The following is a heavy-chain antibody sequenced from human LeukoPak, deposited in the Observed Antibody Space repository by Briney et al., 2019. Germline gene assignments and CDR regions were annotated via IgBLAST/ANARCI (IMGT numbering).Heavy chain of an antibody. V-gene: IGHV1-2*02. CDR2: INPNSGGT. CDR1: GYTFIDYY. D-gene: IGHD3-10*01. J-gene: IGHJ5*02. CDR3: ANTYALGNYYKGGFDP. Sequence: GASVNVSCKASGYTFIDYYMHWVRQAPGQGLEWMGWINPNSGGTNYAQNFQGRVTMTRDTSIRTVYMELSRLRSDDTAVYYCANTYALGNYYKGGFDPWGQGTLVTVSS.